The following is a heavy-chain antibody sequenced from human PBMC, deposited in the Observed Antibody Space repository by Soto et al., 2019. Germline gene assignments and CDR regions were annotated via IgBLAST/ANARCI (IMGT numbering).Heavy chain of an antibody. Sequence: ASVKVSCKASGYTFTGYYMHWVRQAPGQGLAWMGWINPNSGGTNYAQKFQGRVTMTRDTSISTAYMELSRLRTDDTAVYFCARNYDFRSGPNWFDPWGQGXLIIVNS. CDR3: ARNYDFRSGPNWFDP. V-gene: IGHV1-2*02. CDR2: INPNSGGT. CDR1: GYTFTGYY. J-gene: IGHJ5*02. D-gene: IGHD3-3*01.